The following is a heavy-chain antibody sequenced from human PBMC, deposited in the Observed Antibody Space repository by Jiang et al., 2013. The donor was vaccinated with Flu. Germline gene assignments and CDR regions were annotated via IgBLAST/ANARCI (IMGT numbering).Heavy chain of an antibody. CDR3: ARRTPNKPGGWDFDL. J-gene: IGHJ2*01. Sequence: GLVKPSETLSLTCTVSGGSISSNTYYWGWIRQPPEKGLEWIGSIYYSGSTYYNPSLKSRVTISVDTSRSQFSLKLSSVTASDTAVYYRARRTPNKPGGWDFDLWGRGTLVTVSS. CDR2: IYYSGST. V-gene: IGHV4-39*01. D-gene: IGHD3-16*01. CDR1: GGSISSNTYY.